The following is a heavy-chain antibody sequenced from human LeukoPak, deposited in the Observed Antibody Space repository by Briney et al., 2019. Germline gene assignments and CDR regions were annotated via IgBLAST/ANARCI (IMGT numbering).Heavy chain of an antibody. V-gene: IGHV3-15*01. D-gene: IGHD4-17*01. CDR1: GFTFSNAW. J-gene: IGHJ4*02. CDR3: ATVPITVTTSDIPFDY. CDR2: IKSKTDGGTT. Sequence: KTGGSLRLSCAASGFTFSNAWMNWVRQAPGKGLEWVGRIKSKTDGGTTGYAPPVKGRFTISRDDSKNTLYLQMNSLKTEDTAVYYCATVPITVTTSDIPFDYWGQGTLVTVSS.